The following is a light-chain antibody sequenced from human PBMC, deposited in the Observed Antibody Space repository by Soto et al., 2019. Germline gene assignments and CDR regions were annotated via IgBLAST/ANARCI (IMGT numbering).Light chain of an antibody. J-gene: IGKJ1*01. CDR2: DAS. CDR1: QSVSSY. Sequence: EIVLTQSPATLSLSPGERATLSCRASQSVSSYLAWYQQKPGQAPSLLIYDASHRATGIPPRFSGSGSGTDFTLTISSLEPEDFAVYYCXQRSNWPGTVGQGTKVDI. V-gene: IGKV3-11*01. CDR3: XQRSNWPGT.